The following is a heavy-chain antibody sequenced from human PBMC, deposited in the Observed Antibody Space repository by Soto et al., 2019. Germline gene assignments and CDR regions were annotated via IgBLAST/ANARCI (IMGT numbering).Heavy chain of an antibody. CDR2: INPNSGGT. CDR3: ARTPGYGLDYYYGMDV. V-gene: IGHV1-2*02. Sequence: ASVKVSCKASGYTFTGYYMHWVRQAPGQGLEWMGWINPNSGGTNYAQKFQGRVTMTRDTSISTAYMELSRLRSDDTAVYYCARTPGYGLDYYYGMDVWGQGTTVTVSS. J-gene: IGHJ6*02. CDR1: GYTFTGYY. D-gene: IGHD2-15*01.